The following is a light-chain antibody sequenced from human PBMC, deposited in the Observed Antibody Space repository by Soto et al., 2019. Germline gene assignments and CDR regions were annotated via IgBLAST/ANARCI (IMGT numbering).Light chain of an antibody. V-gene: IGKV3-20*01. CDR3: QQYDSSPWT. J-gene: IGKJ1*01. Sequence: EIVLTQSPGTLSLSPGERATLSCRASQSVRSSFLAWYQQKPGQAPRLLIYGASTRATGIPDRFMGSGCGTDFTLTISRLEPEDFAVYYCQQYDSSPWTFGQGTKVEIK. CDR1: QSVRSSF. CDR2: GAS.